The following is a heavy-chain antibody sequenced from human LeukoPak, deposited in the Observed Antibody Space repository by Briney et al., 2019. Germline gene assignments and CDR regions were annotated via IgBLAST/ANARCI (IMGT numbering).Heavy chain of an antibody. CDR3: ARKVATAGQGNFDY. V-gene: IGHV6-1*01. Sequence: PSQTLSLTCAISGDSVSSNSAAWNWIRQSPSRGLEWLGRTYYRSKWYNDYAVSVKSRITINADTSKNQFSLQLNSVTPEDTAVYYCARKVATAGQGNFDYWGQGTLVTVSS. CDR2: TYYRSKWYN. J-gene: IGHJ4*02. D-gene: IGHD6-13*01. CDR1: GDSVSSNSAA.